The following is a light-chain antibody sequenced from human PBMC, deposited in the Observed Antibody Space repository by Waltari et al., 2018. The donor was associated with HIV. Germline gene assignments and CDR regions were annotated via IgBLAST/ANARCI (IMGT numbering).Light chain of an antibody. V-gene: IGKV4-1*01. J-gene: IGKJ5*01. Sequence: CKSSQSVLYSSNNKNYLTWYQQKSGQPPKLLIYWASTRESGVPDRFSGSGSGTDFTLTISNLQAEDVAVYYCQQYYTIPITFGQGTRLEIK. CDR2: WAS. CDR1: QSVLYSSNNKNY. CDR3: QQYYTIPIT.